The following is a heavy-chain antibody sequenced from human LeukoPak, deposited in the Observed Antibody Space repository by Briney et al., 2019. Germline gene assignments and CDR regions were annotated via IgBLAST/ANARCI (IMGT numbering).Heavy chain of an antibody. J-gene: IGHJ4*02. CDR3: AKDIHGSGSYGFDY. Sequence: GASVKVSCKASGYTFTSYGISWVRQAPGQGLEWMGWISAYNGNTNYAQKFQGRVTMTTDTSTSTAYMELRSLRSDDTAVYYCAKDIHGSGSYGFDYWGQGTLVTVSS. D-gene: IGHD3-10*01. V-gene: IGHV1-18*01. CDR1: GYTFTSYG. CDR2: ISAYNGNT.